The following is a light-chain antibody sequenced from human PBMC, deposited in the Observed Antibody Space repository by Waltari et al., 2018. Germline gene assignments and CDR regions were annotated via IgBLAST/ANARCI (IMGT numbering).Light chain of an antibody. Sequence: VLTQSPGTLSLSAGGRGTLSCRASESISSTSLEWYQQRPGQPPRLLIYGASSRATDIPDRFSGSGSGTDYTLTISSLEPEDVAMYCCHQYGVFGGGTRVEI. CDR1: ESISSTS. V-gene: IGKV3-20*01. CDR2: GAS. CDR3: HQYGV. J-gene: IGKJ4*01.